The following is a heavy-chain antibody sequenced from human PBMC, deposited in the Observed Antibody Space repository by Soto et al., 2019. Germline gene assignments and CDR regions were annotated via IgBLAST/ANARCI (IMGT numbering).Heavy chain of an antibody. Sequence: GSLRLSCAASGFTFSSYGMHWVRQAPGKGLELVAVIWNDGSNKYYADSVKGRFTISRDNSKNTLYLQMNSLRAEDTAVYYCARAGLWFGELGAFDIWGQGTMVTVSS. CDR1: GFTFSSYG. J-gene: IGHJ3*02. V-gene: IGHV3-33*01. CDR3: ARAGLWFGELGAFDI. CDR2: IWNDGSNK. D-gene: IGHD3-10*01.